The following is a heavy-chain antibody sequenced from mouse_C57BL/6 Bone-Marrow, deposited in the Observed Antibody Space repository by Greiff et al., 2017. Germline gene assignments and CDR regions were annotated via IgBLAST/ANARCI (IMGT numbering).Heavy chain of an antibody. V-gene: IGHV14-4*01. CDR3: TTWGLRNFFAY. D-gene: IGHD2-4*01. J-gene: IGHJ3*01. CDR2: IDPEKGDT. Sequence: EVQLQQSGAELVRPGASVKLSCTASGFNIKDDYMHWVKQRPEQGLEWIGWIDPEKGDTEYASKFEGKATITADTSSHTAYVQLSSLTSEDTAVYYCTTWGLRNFFAYWGQGTLVTVSA. CDR1: GFNIKDDY.